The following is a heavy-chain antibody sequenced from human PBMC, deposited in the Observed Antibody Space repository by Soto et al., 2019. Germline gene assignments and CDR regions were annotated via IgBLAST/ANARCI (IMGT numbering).Heavy chain of an antibody. Sequence: EVQLLESGGGLEQPGGSLRLSCAASGLTLSNYAMSWVRQAPGKGLECVSIISASGGSAYYAASVKGRFTTSRDNSKNTLYLQMNRLRPDDTAVYYCAEGRQLWDPFDDWGQGTLVTVSS. J-gene: IGHJ4*02. CDR3: AEGRQLWDPFDD. D-gene: IGHD1-1*01. CDR2: ISASGGSA. V-gene: IGHV3-23*01. CDR1: GLTLSNYA.